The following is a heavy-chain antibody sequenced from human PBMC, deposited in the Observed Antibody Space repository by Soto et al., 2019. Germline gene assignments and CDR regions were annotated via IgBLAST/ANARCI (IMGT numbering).Heavy chain of an antibody. Sequence: VQLVESGGGLILPGGSLRLSCAASGFTFNTHWMHWVRQAPGKGLVWVSRINSDGSITDYADSVKGRFSISRDNPRNTLYLQMNSLSREDTAVYYCARAMTSVGAAAKGDFWGQGTLVTVSS. V-gene: IGHV3-74*01. CDR2: INSDGSIT. CDR3: ARAMTSVGAAAKGDF. CDR1: GFTFNTHW. D-gene: IGHD1-26*01. J-gene: IGHJ4*02.